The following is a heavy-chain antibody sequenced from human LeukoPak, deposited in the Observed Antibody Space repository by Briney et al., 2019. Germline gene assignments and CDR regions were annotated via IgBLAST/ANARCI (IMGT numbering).Heavy chain of an antibody. CDR3: ARGLYGSGGYYLDY. CDR1: GYTFTSYD. J-gene: IGHJ4*02. CDR2: MNPNSGNT. V-gene: IGHV1-8*01. D-gene: IGHD3-10*01. Sequence: ASVKVSCKASGYTFTSYDINWVRQATGQGLEWMGWMNPNSGNTGYAQKFQGRVTMTRNTSISTAYMELSSLRSEDTAVYYCARGLYGSGGYYLDYWGQGTLVTVSS.